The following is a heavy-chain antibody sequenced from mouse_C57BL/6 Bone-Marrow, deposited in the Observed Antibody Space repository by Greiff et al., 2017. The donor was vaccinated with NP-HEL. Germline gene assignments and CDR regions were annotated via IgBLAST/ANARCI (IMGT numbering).Heavy chain of an antibody. CDR3: VRDKRDFGSYVWYYFDY. J-gene: IGHJ2*01. D-gene: IGHD1-1*02. Sequence: EVKVVESGGGLVQPKGSLKLSCAASGFTFNTYAMHWVRQAPGKGLEWVARIRSKSSNYATYYADSVKDRFTISRDDSQSMLYLQMNNLKTEDTAMYYCVRDKRDFGSYVWYYFDYWGQGTTLTVSS. CDR2: IRSKSSNYAT. CDR1: GFTFNTYA. V-gene: IGHV10-3*01.